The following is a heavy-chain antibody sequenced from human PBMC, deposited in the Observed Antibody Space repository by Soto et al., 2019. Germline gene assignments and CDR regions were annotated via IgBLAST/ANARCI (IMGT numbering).Heavy chain of an antibody. CDR2: INRGGGT. D-gene: IGHD2-15*01. V-gene: IGHV4-4*02. J-gene: IGHJ4*02. CDR3: AKAGFYTPGFDS. CDR1: GGFSRSADW. Sequence: QMQLQESGPGLVEPSGTLSLTCTISGGFSRSADWWSWVRQSPEKGLEWIGEINRGGGTIYNPSLNSRVTISADKSENQFSLHMTSVTAADTALYYCAKAGFYTPGFDSWGQGTLVTVSS.